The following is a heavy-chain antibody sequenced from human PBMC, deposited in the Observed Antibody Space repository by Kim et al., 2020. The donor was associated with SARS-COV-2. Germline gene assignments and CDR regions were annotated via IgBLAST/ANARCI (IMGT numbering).Heavy chain of an antibody. J-gene: IGHJ6*02. CDR3: ARNHAMDV. Sequence: TIYYADYGKGRFTISRDNAKNSLYLQMNSLRAEDTAVYYCARNHAMDVWGQGTTVTVSS. CDR2: TI. V-gene: IGHV3-48*03.